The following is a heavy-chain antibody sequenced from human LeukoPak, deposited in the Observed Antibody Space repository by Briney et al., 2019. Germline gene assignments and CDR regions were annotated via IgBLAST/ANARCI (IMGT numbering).Heavy chain of an antibody. V-gene: IGHV1-46*01. CDR3: ARRIAAREGFDY. Sequence: ASVKVSCKASGYIFTSYYMHWVRQAPGQGLEWMGIINPSGGSTSYAQKFQGRVTMTRDTSTSTVYKELSSLRSEDTAVYYCARRIAAREGFDYWGQGTLVTVSS. CDR1: GYIFTSYY. D-gene: IGHD6-6*01. J-gene: IGHJ4*02. CDR2: INPSGGST.